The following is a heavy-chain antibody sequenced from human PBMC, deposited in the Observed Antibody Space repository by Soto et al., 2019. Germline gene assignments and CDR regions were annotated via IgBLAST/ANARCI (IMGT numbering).Heavy chain of an antibody. CDR1: GDTVSSESSA. CDR3: ARGGWGIAPHFYFDI. CDR2: TYFRSRWYF. V-gene: IGHV6-1*01. J-gene: IGHJ4*02. Sequence: SQTLSLTCVISGDTVSSESSAWYWVRHSPSRGLELLGRTYFRSRWYFDFAESMESRMSIETGTSDNQFSLQVKSVTPEDAGIYYCARGGWGIAPHFYFDIWGQGRPVTVSS. D-gene: IGHD6-13*01.